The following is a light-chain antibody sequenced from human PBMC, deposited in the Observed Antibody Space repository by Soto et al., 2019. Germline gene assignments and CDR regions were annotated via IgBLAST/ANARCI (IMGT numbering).Light chain of an antibody. J-gene: IGLJ3*02. Sequence: QSVLTQAPSASGTPGKRVTISCSGSSSSIGSNTVSWYQQVPGTAPKLLIYNNDQRPSGVPDRFSGSKSGTSASPAIGGLQSEDEADYYCTACDDSLNGWVFGGGTQLTVL. CDR1: SSSIGSNT. CDR2: NND. V-gene: IGLV1-44*01. CDR3: TACDDSLNGWV.